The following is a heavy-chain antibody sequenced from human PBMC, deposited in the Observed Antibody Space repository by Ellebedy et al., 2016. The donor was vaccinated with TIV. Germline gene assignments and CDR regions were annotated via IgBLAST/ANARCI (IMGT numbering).Heavy chain of an antibody. CDR2: IIPIFGTA. D-gene: IGHD3-9*01. V-gene: IGHV1-69*13. J-gene: IGHJ6*02. Sequence: SVKVSXKASGGTFSSYAISWVRQAPGQGLEWMGGIIPIFGTANYAQKFQGTVTITADESTSTAYMELSSLRSEDTAVYYCARGRLTAPYYYYRMDVWGQGTTVTVSS. CDR1: GGTFSSYA. CDR3: ARGRLTAPYYYYRMDV.